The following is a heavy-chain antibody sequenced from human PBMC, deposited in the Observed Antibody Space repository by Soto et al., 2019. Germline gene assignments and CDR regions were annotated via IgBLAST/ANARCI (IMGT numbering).Heavy chain of an antibody. CDR2: ISPYTGNT. CDR3: VMVDNYVTPTPQDV. CDR1: GYIFVNYG. Sequence: ASVKVSCKASGYIFVNYGIAWVRQAPGQGLEWMGWISPYTGNTHSATQVQGRLTMTTDTSTSTAYMELGSLTSDDTAVYYCVMVDNYVTPTPQDVWGQGTTVTVSS. D-gene: IGHD3-16*01. V-gene: IGHV1-18*01. J-gene: IGHJ6*02.